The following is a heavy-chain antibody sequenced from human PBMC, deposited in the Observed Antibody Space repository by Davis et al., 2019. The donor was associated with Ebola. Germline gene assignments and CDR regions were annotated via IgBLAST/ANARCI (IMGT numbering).Heavy chain of an antibody. Sequence: AASVKVSCKASEGTFSNYVISWVRPAPGQGLEGMGGIIPMYSTTHYAQKFQGRVTITADESTRLAYMELNSLRSEDTAVYYCARGPWRDRSGDYPAITFLDYWGQGILVAVSS. D-gene: IGHD3-22*01. J-gene: IGHJ4*02. CDR1: EGTFSNYV. CDR2: IIPMYSTT. CDR3: ARGPWRDRSGDYPAITFLDY. V-gene: IGHV1-69*13.